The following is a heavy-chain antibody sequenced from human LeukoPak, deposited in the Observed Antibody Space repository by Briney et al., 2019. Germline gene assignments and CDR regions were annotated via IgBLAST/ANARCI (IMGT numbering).Heavy chain of an antibody. J-gene: IGHJ4*02. CDR1: GGSFSGYY. D-gene: IGHD3-16*02. CDR2: INHSGST. Sequence: SETLSLTCAVYGGSFSGYYWSWIRQPPGKGLEWIGEINHSGSTNYNPSLKSRVTISVDTSKNQFSLKLSSVTAADTAVYYCARHGYDYVWGSYRYFDYWGLGTLVTVSS. V-gene: IGHV4-34*01. CDR3: ARHGYDYVWGSYRYFDY.